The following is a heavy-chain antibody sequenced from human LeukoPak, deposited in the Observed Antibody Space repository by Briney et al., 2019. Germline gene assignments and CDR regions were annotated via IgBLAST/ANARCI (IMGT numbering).Heavy chain of an antibody. D-gene: IGHD2-15*01. CDR2: ISGSGGST. J-gene: IGHJ4*02. V-gene: IGHV3-23*01. CDR3: AKDILDALGGIYGPFDN. Sequence: GGSLRLSCAASGFTFSSYAMSWVRQAPGKGLEWVSAISGSGGSTYYADSVKGRFTISRDNSKNMLYLQMNRLRAEDTAVYYCAKDILDALGGIYGPFDNWGQGTLVSVSS. CDR1: GFTFSSYA.